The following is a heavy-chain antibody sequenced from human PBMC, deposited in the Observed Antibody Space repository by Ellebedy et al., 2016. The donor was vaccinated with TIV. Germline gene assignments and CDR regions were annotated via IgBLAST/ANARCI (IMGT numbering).Heavy chain of an antibody. CDR2: ISAYNGNT. CDR3: ARRLAVAGYYYGMDV. J-gene: IGHJ6*02. CDR1: GYTFTSYG. V-gene: IGHV1-18*01. Sequence: ASVKVSXXASGYTFTSYGISWVRQAPGQGLEWMGWISAYNGNTNYAQKLQGRVTMTTDTSTSTAYMELRSLRSDDTAVYYCARRLAVAGYYYGMDVWGQGTTVTVSS. D-gene: IGHD6-19*01.